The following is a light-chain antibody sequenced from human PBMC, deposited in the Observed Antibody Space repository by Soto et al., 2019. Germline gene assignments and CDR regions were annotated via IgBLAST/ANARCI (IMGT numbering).Light chain of an antibody. CDR3: CSYAGSSTSPYV. V-gene: IGLV2-23*01. CDR2: EGS. CDR1: SSDFGSHNL. Sequence: QSALTQPASVSGSPGQSITISRTGTSSDFGSHNLVSWYQQHPGKAPKLMIYEGSKRPSGVSNRFSGSKSGNTASLTISGLQAEDEADYYCCSYAGSSTSPYVFGTGTKLTVL. J-gene: IGLJ1*01.